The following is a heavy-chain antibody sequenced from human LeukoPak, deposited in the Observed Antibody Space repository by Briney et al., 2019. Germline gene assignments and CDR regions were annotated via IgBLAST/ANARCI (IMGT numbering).Heavy chain of an antibody. CDR3: ARDSEHSYGSASPFDY. D-gene: IGHD3-10*01. CDR2: INSDGRST. V-gene: IGHV3-74*01. CDR1: GFTFSSYW. Sequence: GGSLRLSCAASGFTFSSYWMHWVRQVPGKGLVWVSRINSDGRSTTYADSVKGRFSISRDNAKNTLYLQMNSLRAADTAMYFCARDSEHSYGSASPFDYWGQGTLVTVSS. J-gene: IGHJ4*02.